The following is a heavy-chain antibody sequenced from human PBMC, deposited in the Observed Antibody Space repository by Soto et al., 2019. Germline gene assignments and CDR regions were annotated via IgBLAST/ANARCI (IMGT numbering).Heavy chain of an antibody. CDR2: ISASGHSA. Sequence: DVELLESGGGLVHPGGSLRLSCTASGFSLGDYGMNWVRQTPGKGLEWVSTISASGHSAYSADSVKGRLIISRDNSKNTLYLQMNSLRAEYTAVYYCARSALLWWALDSWGQGTLVTVSS. CDR3: ARSALLWWALDS. J-gene: IGHJ4*02. CDR1: GFSLGDYG. V-gene: IGHV3-23*01. D-gene: IGHD2-15*01.